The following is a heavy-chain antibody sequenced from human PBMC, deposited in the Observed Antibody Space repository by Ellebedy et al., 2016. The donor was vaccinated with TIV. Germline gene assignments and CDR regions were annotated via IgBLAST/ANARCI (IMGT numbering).Heavy chain of an antibody. D-gene: IGHD3-9*01. CDR2: IWYDGSNK. Sequence: GGSLRLXCAASGFTFSSYGMHWVRQAPGKGLEWVAVIWYDGSNKYCADSVKGRFTISRDNSKNTLYLQMNSLRAEDTAVYYCARDQGYDILTGYYTYGMDVWGQGTTVTVSS. CDR3: ARDQGYDILTGYYTYGMDV. V-gene: IGHV3-33*01. CDR1: GFTFSSYG. J-gene: IGHJ6*02.